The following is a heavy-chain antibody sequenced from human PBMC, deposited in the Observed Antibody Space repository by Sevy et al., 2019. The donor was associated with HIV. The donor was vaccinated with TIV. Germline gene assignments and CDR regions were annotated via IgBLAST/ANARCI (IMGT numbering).Heavy chain of an antibody. CDR3: ARVHGYYDFWSGYYNPGAYGMDV. J-gene: IGHJ6*02. CDR2: ISYDGSNK. CDR1: GFTFSSYA. Sequence: GSLRLSCAASGFTFSSYAMHWVRQAPGKGVEWVAVISYDGSNKYYADSVKGRFTISRDNSKNTLYLQMNVLRAEDTAVYYCARVHGYYDFWSGYYNPGAYGMDVWGQGTTVTVS. D-gene: IGHD3-3*01. V-gene: IGHV3-30-3*01.